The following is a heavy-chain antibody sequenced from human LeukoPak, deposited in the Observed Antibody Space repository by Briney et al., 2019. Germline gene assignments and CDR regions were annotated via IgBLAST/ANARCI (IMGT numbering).Heavy chain of an antibody. CDR1: GGSVSSGSHY. V-gene: IGHV4-61*02. CDR3: ARGDYDFWSGSYSERAYFDY. J-gene: IGHJ4*02. CDR2: IYTRGST. Sequence: SQTLSLTCGVSGGSVSSGSHYWSCVRQPAGKGLEWIGRIYTRGSTNYNPSLKSRVTISMDTSKNQFSLKLTSVTASDTALYYCARGDYDFWSGSYSERAYFDYWGQGIQVTVSS. D-gene: IGHD3-3*01.